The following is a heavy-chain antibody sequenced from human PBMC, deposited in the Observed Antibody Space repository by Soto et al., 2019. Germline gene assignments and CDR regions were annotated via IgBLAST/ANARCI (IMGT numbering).Heavy chain of an antibody. Sequence: GGSLRLSCAAYGFTFSSYGTHWVRQAPGKGLEWVAVISYDGSNKYYADSVKGRFTISRDNSKNTLYLQMNSLRAEDTAVYYCANADSSGYYYGGYDYWGQGTLVTVSS. D-gene: IGHD3-22*01. V-gene: IGHV3-30*18. CDR2: ISYDGSNK. J-gene: IGHJ4*02. CDR1: GFTFSSYG. CDR3: ANADSSGYYYGGYDY.